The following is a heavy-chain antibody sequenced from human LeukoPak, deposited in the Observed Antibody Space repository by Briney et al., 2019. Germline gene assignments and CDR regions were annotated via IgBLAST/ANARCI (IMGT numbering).Heavy chain of an antibody. D-gene: IGHD2-21*02. CDR3: ARGTAYCGGDCYSRHFDY. CDR2: IIPIFGTA. Sequence: ASVKVSCKASGYTFTSYGISWVRQAPGQGLEWMGGIIPIFGTANYAQKFQGRVTITADESTSTAYMELSSLRSEDTAVYYCARGTAYCGGDCYSRHFDYWGQGTLVTVSS. J-gene: IGHJ4*02. CDR1: GYTFTSYG. V-gene: IGHV1-69*13.